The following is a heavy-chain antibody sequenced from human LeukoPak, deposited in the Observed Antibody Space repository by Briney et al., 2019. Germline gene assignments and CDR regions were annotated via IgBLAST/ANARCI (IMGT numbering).Heavy chain of an antibody. J-gene: IGHJ4*02. V-gene: IGHV1-69*13. CDR3: ANLWTYDFWSGYSDY. D-gene: IGHD3-3*01. CDR1: GGTFSSYA. CDR2: IIPIFGTA. Sequence: SVKVSCKASGGTFSSYAISWVRQAPGQGLEWMGGIIPIFGTANYAQKFQGRVTITADESTSTAYMELSSLRSEDTAVYYCANLWTYDFWSGYSDYWGQGTLVTVSS.